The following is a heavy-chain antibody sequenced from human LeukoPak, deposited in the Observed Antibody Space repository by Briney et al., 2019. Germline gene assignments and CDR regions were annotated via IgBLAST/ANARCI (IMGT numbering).Heavy chain of an antibody. CDR3: ARDIEKAVYGSGSYDY. CDR2: ISSSGSTI. Sequence: GGSLRLSCAASGFTFSDYYMSWVRQAPGKGLEWLSYISSSGSTIYYADSVKGRFTISRDNAKNSLYLQMNSLRAEDTAVYYCARDIEKAVYGSGSYDYWGQGTLVTVSS. J-gene: IGHJ4*02. D-gene: IGHD3-10*01. CDR1: GFTFSDYY. V-gene: IGHV3-11*01.